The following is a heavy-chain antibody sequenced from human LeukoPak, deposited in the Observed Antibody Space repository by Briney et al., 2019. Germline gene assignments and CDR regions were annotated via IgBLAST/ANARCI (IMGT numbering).Heavy chain of an antibody. CDR1: GYTFTDYY. CDR2: INPSDGDT. D-gene: IGHD2-2*01. J-gene: IGHJ5*02. Sequence: ASVKVSCKTSGYTFTDYYMQWVRQAPGQGLEWMGWINPSDGDTKSARKFQGRVTMTRDTSISTAYMELSRLRSDDTAVYYCARLNPPCSSTSCYGYGDYGTGLDPWGQGTLVTVSS. CDR3: ARLNPPCSSTSCYGYGDYGTGLDP. V-gene: IGHV1-2*02.